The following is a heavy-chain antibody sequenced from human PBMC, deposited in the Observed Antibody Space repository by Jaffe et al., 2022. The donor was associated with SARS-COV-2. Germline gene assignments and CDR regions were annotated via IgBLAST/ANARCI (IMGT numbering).Heavy chain of an antibody. CDR1: GYTFTSYG. Sequence: QVQLVQSGAEVKKPGASVKVSCKASGYTFTSYGISWVRQAPGQGLEWMGWISAYNGNTNYAQKLQGRVTMTTDTSTSTAYMELRSLRSDDTAVYYCARDSYSSVVVVAAPPHDAFDIWGQGTMVTVSS. CDR3: ARDSYSSVVVVAAPPHDAFDI. V-gene: IGHV1-18*01. J-gene: IGHJ3*02. CDR2: ISAYNGNT. D-gene: IGHD2-15*01.